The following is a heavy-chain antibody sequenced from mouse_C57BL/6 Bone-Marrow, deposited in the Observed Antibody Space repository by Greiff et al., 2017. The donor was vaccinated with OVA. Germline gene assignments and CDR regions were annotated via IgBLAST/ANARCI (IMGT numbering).Heavy chain of an antibody. Sequence: DVKLQESGPELVKPGDSVKISCKASGYSFTGYFMNWVMQSHGKSLEWIGRINPYNGDTFYNQKFKGQATLTVDTSSSTAHMELRSLTSEDSAVYYCARGDYDCYGSSPHWYFDVWGTGTTVTVSS. CDR1: GYSFTGYF. D-gene: IGHD1-1*01. J-gene: IGHJ1*03. CDR2: INPYNGDT. V-gene: IGHV1-20*01. CDR3: ARGDYDCYGSSPHWYFDV.